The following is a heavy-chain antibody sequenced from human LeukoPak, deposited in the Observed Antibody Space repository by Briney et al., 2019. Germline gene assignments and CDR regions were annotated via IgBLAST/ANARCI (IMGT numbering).Heavy chain of an antibody. CDR3: ARGLRWFGEFVDY. CDR2: MNPNSGNT. V-gene: IGHV1-8*01. Sequence: AAPVKVSCKASGYTFTSYDINWVRQATGQGLEWMGWMNPNSGNTGYAQKFQGRVTMTRNTSISTAYMELSSLRSEDTAVYYCARGLRWFGEFVDYWGQGTLVTVSS. D-gene: IGHD3-10*01. CDR1: GYTFTSYD. J-gene: IGHJ4*02.